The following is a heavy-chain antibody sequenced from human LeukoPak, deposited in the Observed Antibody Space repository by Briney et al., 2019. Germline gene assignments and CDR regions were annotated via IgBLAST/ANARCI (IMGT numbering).Heavy chain of an antibody. CDR1: GFTFSSYW. CDR3: ARDGYSFGHDFDY. V-gene: IGHV3-74*01. CDR2: IKGDGSST. Sequence: GGSLRLSCAASGFTFSSYWMHWVRHTPGKGLVWVSRIKGDGSSTSYADSVKGRFTISRDNAKNTLYLQMNSLRAEDSAVYYCARDGYSFGHDFDYWGQGTLVTVSS. D-gene: IGHD5-18*01. J-gene: IGHJ4*02.